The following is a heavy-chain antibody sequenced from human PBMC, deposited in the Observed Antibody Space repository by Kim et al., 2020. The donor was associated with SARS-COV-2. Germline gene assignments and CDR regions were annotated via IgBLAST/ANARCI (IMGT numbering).Heavy chain of an antibody. CDR3: ARGHCSSASGYRADV. D-gene: IGHD2-2*01. J-gene: IGHJ6*02. V-gene: IGHV4-39*07. Sequence: PSLRSRVTISVDTSKTQFSLKLSSVTAADTAVYYCARGHCSSASGYRADVWGPGTTFTVSS.